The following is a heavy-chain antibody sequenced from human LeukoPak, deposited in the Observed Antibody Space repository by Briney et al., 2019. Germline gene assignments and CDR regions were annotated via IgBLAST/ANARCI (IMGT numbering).Heavy chain of an antibody. Sequence: SETLSLTCTVSGGSISSSSYYWGWIRQPPGKGLEWIGSIYYSGSTYYNPSLKSRVTISVDTSKNQFSLKLSSVTAADTAVYYCARDTAAGTGGLYYYYYMDVWGKGTTVTVSS. J-gene: IGHJ6*03. CDR1: GGSISSSSYY. D-gene: IGHD6-13*01. CDR3: ARDTAAGTGGLYYYYYMDV. V-gene: IGHV4-39*07. CDR2: IYYSGST.